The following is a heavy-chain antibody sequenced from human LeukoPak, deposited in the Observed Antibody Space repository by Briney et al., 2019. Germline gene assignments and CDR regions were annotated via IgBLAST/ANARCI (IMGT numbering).Heavy chain of an antibody. CDR3: ADIRGTAATGWFDP. V-gene: IGHV3-23*01. CDR1: GFTFSSYA. J-gene: IGHJ5*02. Sequence: PGGSLRLSCAASGFTFSSYAMSWVRQAPGKGLEWVSTISGSGGTTYYADSVKGRFTISRDNSKNTLYLQMNSLRAEDTAVYCCADIRGTAATGWFDPWGQGTLVTVSS. D-gene: IGHD2-15*01. CDR2: ISGSGGTT.